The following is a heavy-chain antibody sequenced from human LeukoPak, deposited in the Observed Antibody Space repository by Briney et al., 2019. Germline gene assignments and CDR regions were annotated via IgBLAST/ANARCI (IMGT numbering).Heavy chain of an antibody. CDR1: GFTFSSYG. CDR3: ARVGDSSGSYDY. Sequence: GGSLRLSCAASGFTFSSYGMHWVRQATGKGLEWVSAIGTAGDTYYPGSVKGRFTISRENAKNSLYLQMNSLRAGDTAVYYCARVGDSSGSYDYWGQGTLVAVSS. D-gene: IGHD3-22*01. V-gene: IGHV3-13*01. J-gene: IGHJ4*02. CDR2: IGTAGDT.